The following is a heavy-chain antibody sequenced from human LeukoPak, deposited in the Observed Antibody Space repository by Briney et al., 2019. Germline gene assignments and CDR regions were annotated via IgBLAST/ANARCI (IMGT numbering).Heavy chain of an antibody. Sequence: GRSLRLSCAATGFTFNHYGMHWVRQAPGKGLEWVAVIWSDGTNKYYGDSVKGRFTISRVDSENTIYLQMNSLRTEETGVYYCAKDAQSGFDYSNSLEKWGQGTPVTVST. CDR3: AKDAQSGFDYSNSLEK. D-gene: IGHD4-11*01. CDR2: IWSDGTNK. J-gene: IGHJ4*02. CDR1: GFTFNHYG. V-gene: IGHV3-33*06.